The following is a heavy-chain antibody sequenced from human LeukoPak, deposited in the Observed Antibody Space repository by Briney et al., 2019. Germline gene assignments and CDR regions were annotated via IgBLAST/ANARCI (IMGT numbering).Heavy chain of an antibody. CDR3: VTLLSNAAFDY. CDR1: GYTFTGYY. V-gene: IGHV1-2*02. CDR2: INPNSGGT. Sequence: GASVKVSCKAFGYTFTGYYMHWVRQAPGQGLELMGWINPNSGGTNYAQKFQGRVTMTRVTSISTAYMELSRLRSDDTAVYYCVTLLSNAAFDYWGQGTLVTLSA. J-gene: IGHJ4*02. D-gene: IGHD6-25*01.